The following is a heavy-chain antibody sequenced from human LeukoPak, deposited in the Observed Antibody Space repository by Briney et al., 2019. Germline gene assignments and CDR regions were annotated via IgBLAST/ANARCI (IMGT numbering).Heavy chain of an antibody. CDR2: ISWNGGSI. J-gene: IGHJ4*02. CDR3: AKPSGSGVDY. CDR1: GFTFDDYA. Sequence: GGSLRLSCAASGFTFDDYAMHWVQQAPGKGLEWVSGISWNGGSIGSADSVKGRFTIIRDNSKNTLYLQMNSLRLEDMAVYYCAKPSGSGVDYWGRGTRVTVSS. V-gene: IGHV3-9*03. D-gene: IGHD1-26*01.